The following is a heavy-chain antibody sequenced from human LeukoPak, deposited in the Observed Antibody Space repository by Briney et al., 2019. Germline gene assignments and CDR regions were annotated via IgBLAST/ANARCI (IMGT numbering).Heavy chain of an antibody. D-gene: IGHD2-2*01. J-gene: IGHJ4*02. Sequence: PSETLSLTCTVSGGSISSYYWSWIRQPAGKGLEWIGRIYTSGSTNYNPSLKSRVTMSIDTPKKQFSMRLSSVTAADTAVYYCARGVEYCISTTCYPYFDFWGEGTLVTVSS. CDR3: ARGVEYCISTTCYPYFDF. CDR2: IYTSGST. V-gene: IGHV4-4*07. CDR1: GGSISSYY.